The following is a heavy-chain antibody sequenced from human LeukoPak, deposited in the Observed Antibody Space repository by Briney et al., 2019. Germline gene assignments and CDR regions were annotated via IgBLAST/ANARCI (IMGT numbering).Heavy chain of an antibody. CDR1: GYSISSGYY. V-gene: IGHV4-38-2*01. J-gene: IGHJ4*02. D-gene: IGHD1-1*01. Sequence: SETLSLTCAVSGYSISSGYYWGWIRQPPGKGLEWIGIVHHSGSTYYNPSLKSRVTISADSSKNQFSLNLSSVTAADTAVYYCARGPPYMTAWSRVDYWGQGTLVTVSS. CDR3: ARGPPYMTAWSRVDY. CDR2: VHHSGST.